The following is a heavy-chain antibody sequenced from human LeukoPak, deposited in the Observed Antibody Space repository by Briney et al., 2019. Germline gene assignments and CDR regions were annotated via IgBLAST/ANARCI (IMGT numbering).Heavy chain of an antibody. CDR1: GFTFSSYA. Sequence: GGSLRLSCAASGFTFSSYAMHWVRQAPGKGLEWVAVISYDGSNKYYADSVKGRFTISRDNSKNTLYLQMNSLRAEDTAVYYCARDTKSYSYSSGWFDYWGQGTLVTVSS. J-gene: IGHJ4*02. D-gene: IGHD6-19*01. V-gene: IGHV3-30*04. CDR2: ISYDGSNK. CDR3: ARDTKSYSYSSGWFDY.